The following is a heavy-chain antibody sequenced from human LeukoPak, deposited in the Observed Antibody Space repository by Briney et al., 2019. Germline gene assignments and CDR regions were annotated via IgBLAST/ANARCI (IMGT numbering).Heavy chain of an antibody. CDR3: ARPYYASFRRDLKEDDFPDY. D-gene: IGHD1-26*01. V-gene: IGHV3-30*01. CDR1: GFTFSSYA. Sequence: PGGSLRLSCAASGFTFSSYAMHWVRQAPGKGLEWVAVISYDGSNKYYADSVKGRFTISRDNSKNTLYLQMNSLRAEDTAVYYCARPYYASFRRDLKEDDFPDYWGQGTLVTVSS. J-gene: IGHJ4*02. CDR2: ISYDGSNK.